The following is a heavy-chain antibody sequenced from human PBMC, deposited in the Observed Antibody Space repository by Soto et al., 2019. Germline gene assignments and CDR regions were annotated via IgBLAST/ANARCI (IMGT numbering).Heavy chain of an antibody. D-gene: IGHD4-17*01. Sequence: SETLSLTCAVYGGSFSGYYWSWIRQPPGKGLEWIGEINHSGSTNYNPSLKSRVTISVDTSKNQCSLKLSSVTAADTAVYYCARGVRTTVTTKEGVFDYWGQGSLVTVSS. CDR3: ARGVRTTVTTKEGVFDY. V-gene: IGHV4-34*01. J-gene: IGHJ4*02. CDR2: INHSGST. CDR1: GGSFSGYY.